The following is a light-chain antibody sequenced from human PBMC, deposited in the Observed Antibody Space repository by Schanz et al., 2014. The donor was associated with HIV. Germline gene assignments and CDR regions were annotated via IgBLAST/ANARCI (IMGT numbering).Light chain of an antibody. CDR3: QQYGSSPRT. CDR2: GAS. Sequence: ELVLTQSPATLSVSLGEGATLSCRASQGVTSNLAWYQQKPGQAPRLLIYGASRRATGIPDRFSGSGSGTDFTLTISRLEPEDFAVYYCQQYGSSPRTFGQGTKLEIK. CDR1: QGVTSN. J-gene: IGKJ2*01. V-gene: IGKV3-20*01.